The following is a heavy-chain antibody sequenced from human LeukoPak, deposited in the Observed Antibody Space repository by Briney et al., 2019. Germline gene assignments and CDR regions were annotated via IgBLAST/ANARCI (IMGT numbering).Heavy chain of an antibody. CDR1: GFTFSSYG. V-gene: IGHV3-33*01. D-gene: IGHD5-12*01. Sequence: QPGRSLRLSCAASGFTFSSYGMHWVRQAPGKGLEWVAVIWYDGSNKYYADSVKGRFTISRDNSKNTLYLQMNSLRAEDTAVYYCARGPSGYDYTTNHYYYYGMDVWGQGTTVTVSS. J-gene: IGHJ6*02. CDR2: IWYDGSNK. CDR3: ARGPSGYDYTTNHYYYYGMDV.